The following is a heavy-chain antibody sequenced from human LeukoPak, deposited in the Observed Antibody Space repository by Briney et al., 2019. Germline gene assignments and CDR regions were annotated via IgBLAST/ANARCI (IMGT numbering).Heavy chain of an antibody. J-gene: IGHJ4*02. D-gene: IGHD6-13*01. V-gene: IGHV4-59*08. Sequence: KTSETLSLTCTVSGGSISSYYWSWIRQPPGKGVEWIGYIYYSGSTNYNPSLKSRVTISVDTSKNQFSLKLSSVTAADTAVYYCARLDYSSRYLNSGYYFDYWGQGTLVTVSS. CDR3: ARLDYSSRYLNSGYYFDY. CDR2: IYYSGST. CDR1: GGSISSYY.